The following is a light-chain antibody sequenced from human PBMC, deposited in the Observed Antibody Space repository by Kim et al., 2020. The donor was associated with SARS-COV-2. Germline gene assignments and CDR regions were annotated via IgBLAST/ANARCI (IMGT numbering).Light chain of an antibody. CDR2: AAS. V-gene: IGKV1-12*01. CDR3: QQAYSLPIT. Sequence: SSVGDRVNITCRASQPISSWLAWYQQKPGRAPKLLIYAASALQSGVPSRFSGIGSGTDFTLTINTLQTEDFATYFCQQAYSLPITFGGGTKVDIK. J-gene: IGKJ4*01. CDR1: QPISSW.